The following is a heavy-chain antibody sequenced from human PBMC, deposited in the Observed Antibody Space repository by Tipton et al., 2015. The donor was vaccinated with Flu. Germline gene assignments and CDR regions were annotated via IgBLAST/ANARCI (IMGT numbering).Heavy chain of an antibody. CDR2: ISGSGGKT. Sequence: SLRLSCAASGFTFSSYAMNWVRQAPGKGLEWVSGISGSGGKTFFADSVKGRFTISRDNSKNTLYLQMNSLRAEDTAVYYCAKVIPELVAGLDFWGQGTLVTVSS. CDR3: AKVIPELVAGLDF. V-gene: IGHV3-23*01. D-gene: IGHD6-19*01. CDR1: GFTFSSYA. J-gene: IGHJ4*02.